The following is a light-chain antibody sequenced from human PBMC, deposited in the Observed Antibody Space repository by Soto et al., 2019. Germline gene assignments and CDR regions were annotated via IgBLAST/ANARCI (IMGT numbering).Light chain of an antibody. CDR2: DAS. Sequence: EIVLTPSPATLSFSPVERATRSCRASQSVSSYLAWYQQKPGQAPRLLIYDASNRATGIPARFSGSGSGTDFTLTISSLEPEDFAVYYCQQRSNWPPWTFGQGTKVDIK. CDR3: QQRSNWPPWT. V-gene: IGKV3-11*01. J-gene: IGKJ1*01. CDR1: QSVSSY.